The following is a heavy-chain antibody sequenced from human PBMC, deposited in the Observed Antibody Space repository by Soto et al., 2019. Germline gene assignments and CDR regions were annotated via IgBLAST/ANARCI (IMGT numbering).Heavy chain of an antibody. CDR3: ARDIGATIIGDAFDI. Sequence: RGSLRLSCAASGLTFSSYGMHWVRQAPGKGLEWVAVIWYDGSNKYYADSVKGRFTISRDNSKNTLYLQMNSLRAEDTAVYYCARDIGATIIGDAFDIWGQGTMVTVSS. J-gene: IGHJ3*02. V-gene: IGHV3-33*01. D-gene: IGHD5-12*01. CDR1: GLTFSSYG. CDR2: IWYDGSNK.